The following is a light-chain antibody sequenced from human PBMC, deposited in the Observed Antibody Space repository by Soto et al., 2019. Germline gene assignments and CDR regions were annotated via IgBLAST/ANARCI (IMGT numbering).Light chain of an antibody. Sequence: DIVMTQSPDSLAVSLGERATIKCRSSQTILKSSIKKNSLAWYQQKPGQPPRLLIYWASTRDPGVPDRFSGSGSGTDFTLTITRLQAEDVAVYYCQQYYSSSLTFGGGTKVEIK. CDR3: QQYYSSSLT. CDR2: WAS. V-gene: IGKV4-1*01. CDR1: QTILKSSIKKNS. J-gene: IGKJ4*01.